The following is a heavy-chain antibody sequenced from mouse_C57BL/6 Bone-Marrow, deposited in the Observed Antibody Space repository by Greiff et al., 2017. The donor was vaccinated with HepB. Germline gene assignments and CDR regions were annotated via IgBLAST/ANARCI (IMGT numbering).Heavy chain of an antibody. CDR3: ARDPITTVVADY. D-gene: IGHD1-1*01. V-gene: IGHV5-4*01. J-gene: IGHJ2*01. CDR1: GFTFSSYA. CDR2: ISDGGSYT. Sequence: EVKLMESGGGLVKPGGSLKLSCAASGFTFSSYAMSWVRQTPEKRLEWVATISDGGSYTYYPDNVKGRFTISRDNAKNNLYLQMSHLKSEDTAMYYCARDPITTVVADYWGQGTTLTVSS.